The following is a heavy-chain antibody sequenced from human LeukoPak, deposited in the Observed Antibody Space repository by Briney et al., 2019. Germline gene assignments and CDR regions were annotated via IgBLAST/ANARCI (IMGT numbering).Heavy chain of an antibody. D-gene: IGHD3-22*01. CDR3: ARLCRSYYDSSSLDY. V-gene: IGHV3-48*02. J-gene: IGHJ4*02. CDR1: GFSFSSYS. Sequence: GGSLRLSCAASGFSFSSYSMNWVRQAPGKGLEWVSYVSSSSSTIYYADSVKGRFTISRDNAKNSLYLQLNSLRDEDTAVYYCARLCRSYYDSSSLDYWGQGTLVTVSS. CDR2: VSSSSSTI.